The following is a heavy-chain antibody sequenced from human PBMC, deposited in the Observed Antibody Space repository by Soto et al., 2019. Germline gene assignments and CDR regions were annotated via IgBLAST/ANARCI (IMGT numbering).Heavy chain of an antibody. Sequence: LRLSCAASGFTFSSYAMSWVRQAPVKGLEWVSSITGSGAGAYSADSVRGRFTISRDNSKNTLYLQMNSLRAEDTALYYCAKYSSGWDFDYWGQGTLVTVSS. D-gene: IGHD6-19*01. CDR1: GFTFSSYA. V-gene: IGHV3-23*01. CDR2: ITGSGAGA. J-gene: IGHJ4*02. CDR3: AKYSSGWDFDY.